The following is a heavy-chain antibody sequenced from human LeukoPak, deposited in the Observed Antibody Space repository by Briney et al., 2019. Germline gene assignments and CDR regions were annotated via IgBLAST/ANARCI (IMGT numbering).Heavy chain of an antibody. J-gene: IGHJ4*02. Sequence: GGSLRLSCAASGFTFDDYAMHWVRQAPGKGLEWVSGISWNSGSIGYADSVKGRFTISRDNAKNSLYLQMNSLRAEDTALYYCAEDTTSSSWYTTFDYWGQGTLVTVSS. CDR3: AEDTTSSSWYTTFDY. D-gene: IGHD6-13*01. V-gene: IGHV3-9*01. CDR1: GFTFDDYA. CDR2: ISWNSGSI.